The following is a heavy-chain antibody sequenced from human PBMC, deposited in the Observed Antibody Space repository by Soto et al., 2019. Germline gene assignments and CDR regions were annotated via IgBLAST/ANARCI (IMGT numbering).Heavy chain of an antibody. CDR3: ARDYTQTYGSGSYMDY. D-gene: IGHD3-10*01. Sequence: GGSLRLSCAASGFTFSSYSMNWVRQAPGKGLEWVSYISSSSSTIYYADSVKGRFTISRENAKNSLYLQMNSLRDEDTAVYYCARDYTQTYGSGSYMDYWGQGTLVTVSS. J-gene: IGHJ4*02. CDR2: ISSSSSTI. CDR1: GFTFSSYS. V-gene: IGHV3-48*02.